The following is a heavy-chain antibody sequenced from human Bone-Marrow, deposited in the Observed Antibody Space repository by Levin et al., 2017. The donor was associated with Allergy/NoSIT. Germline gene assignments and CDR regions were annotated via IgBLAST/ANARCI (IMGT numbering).Heavy chain of an antibody. J-gene: IGHJ4*02. V-gene: IGHV4-61*01. CDR2: IYYSGST. D-gene: IGHD6-13*01. CDR1: GGSVSSGSYY. CDR3: ARDLHIAENYYFDY. Sequence: SQTLSLTCTVSGGSVSSGSYYWSWIRQPPGKGLEWIGYIYYSGSTNYNPSLKSRVTISVDTSKNQFSLKLSSVTAADTAVYYCARDLHIAENYYFDYWGQGTLVTVSS.